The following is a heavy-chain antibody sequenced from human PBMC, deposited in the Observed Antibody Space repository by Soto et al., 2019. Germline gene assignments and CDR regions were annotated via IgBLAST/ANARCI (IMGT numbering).Heavy chain of an antibody. D-gene: IGHD1-1*01. J-gene: IGHJ4*02. V-gene: IGHV1-3*01. Sequence: GASVKVSCKASGYTFTSYAMHWVRQAPGQRLEWMGWINAGNGNTKYSQKFQGRVTITRDTSASTAYMELSSLRSEDTAVYYCARDPVEMATTPFDYWGQATRVTVSS. CDR1: GYTFTSYA. CDR2: INAGNGNT. CDR3: ARDPVEMATTPFDY.